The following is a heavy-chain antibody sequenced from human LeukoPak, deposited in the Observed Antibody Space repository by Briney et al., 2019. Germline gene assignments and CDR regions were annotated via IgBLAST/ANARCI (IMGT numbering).Heavy chain of an antibody. CDR3: ATSFNWGYYFDY. D-gene: IGHD7-27*01. Sequence: SETLSLTCSVSGGSISSYYWSWIRQPPGKGPEWIGYIYYSGSTNYNPSLKSRVTISVDTSKNQFSLKLSSVTAADTAVYYCATSFNWGYYFDYWGQGTLVTVSS. CDR2: IYYSGST. V-gene: IGHV4-59*01. J-gene: IGHJ4*02. CDR1: GGSISSYY.